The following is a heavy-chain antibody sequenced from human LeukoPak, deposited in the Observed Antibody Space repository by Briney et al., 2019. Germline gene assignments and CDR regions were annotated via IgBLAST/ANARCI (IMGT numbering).Heavy chain of an antibody. V-gene: IGHV3-23*01. D-gene: IGHD3-10*01. J-gene: IGHJ4*02. Sequence: GSLRLSCAASGFTFSSYAMSWVRQAPGKGLEWVSLISGGSTYYADSVKGRLTISRDNSKNTLYLQMSSLRAEDTAVYYCAKVWFGERTFEYWGQGTLVTVSS. CDR3: AKVWFGERTFEY. CDR1: GFTFSSYA. CDR2: ISGGST.